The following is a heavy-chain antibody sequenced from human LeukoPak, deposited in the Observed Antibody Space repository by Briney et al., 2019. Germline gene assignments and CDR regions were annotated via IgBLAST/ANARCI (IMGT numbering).Heavy chain of an antibody. D-gene: IGHD3-9*01. V-gene: IGHV3-23*01. CDR3: AKWGDYDVLTGYYVSDY. CDR1: GFTFSNYA. Sequence: VAALRLSCAASGFTFSNYAMSWVRQAPGEGLEWGSAITGSGGNTYYADSVKGRFTISRDNSKTTVFLQMNSMRAEDTAVYYCAKWGDYDVLTGYYVSDYWGQGTLVTVSS. J-gene: IGHJ4*02. CDR2: ITGSGGNT.